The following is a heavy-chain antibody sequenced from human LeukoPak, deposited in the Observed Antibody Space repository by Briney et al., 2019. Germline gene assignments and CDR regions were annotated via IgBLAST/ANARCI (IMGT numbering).Heavy chain of an antibody. CDR1: GYTLTELS. D-gene: IGHD2-2*01. V-gene: IGHV1-24*01. CDR3: ATFSSIVVVPAAPFDY. J-gene: IGHJ4*02. Sequence: EASAKVSCKVSGYTLTELSMHWVRRAPGKGLEWMGGFDPEDGETIYAQKFQGRVTMTEDTSTDTAYMELSSLRSEDTAVYYCATFSSIVVVPAAPFDYWGQGTLVTVSS. CDR2: FDPEDGET.